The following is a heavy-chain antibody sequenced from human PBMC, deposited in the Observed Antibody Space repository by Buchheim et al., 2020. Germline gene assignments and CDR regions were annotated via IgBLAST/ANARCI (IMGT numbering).Heavy chain of an antibody. CDR2: ISYDGSNK. J-gene: IGHJ4*02. Sequence: QVQLVESGGGVVQPGRSLRLSCAASGFTFSSYGMHWVRQAPGKGLEGVAVISYDGSNKYYADSVKGRFTISRDNSKNTLYLQMNSLRAEDTAVYYCAKDSGYGDYVSDYWGQGTL. CDR3: AKDSGYGDYVSDY. D-gene: IGHD4-17*01. V-gene: IGHV3-30*18. CDR1: GFTFSSYG.